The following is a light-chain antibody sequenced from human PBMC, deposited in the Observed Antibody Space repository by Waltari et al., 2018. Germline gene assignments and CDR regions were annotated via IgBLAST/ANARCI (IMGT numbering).Light chain of an antibody. Sequence: SYEMTQTLSMTVSPGQTVSISCSGDKLGNKFVSWYQLKPGQSPLLVIYQDTKRPSGIPERFYGSNSGNTATLTITRPQPMDNADYYCQAVDSSIVVFGGGTELTVL. CDR1: KLGNKF. CDR3: QAVDSSIVV. V-gene: IGLV3-1*01. J-gene: IGLJ2*01. CDR2: QDT.